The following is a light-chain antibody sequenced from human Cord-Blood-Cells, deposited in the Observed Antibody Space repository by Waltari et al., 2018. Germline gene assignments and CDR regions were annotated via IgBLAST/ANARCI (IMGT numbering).Light chain of an antibody. CDR3: QQYYSTHT. J-gene: IGKJ2*01. V-gene: IGKV4-1*01. Sequence: DIVMTQSPDSLAVSLVERATINCKSSQSVLYSPNNKNYLAWYQQKPGQPPKLLIYWASTRESGVPDRFSGSGSGTDFTLTISSLQAEDVAVYYCQQYYSTHTFGQGTKLEIK. CDR1: QSVLYSPNNKNY. CDR2: WAS.